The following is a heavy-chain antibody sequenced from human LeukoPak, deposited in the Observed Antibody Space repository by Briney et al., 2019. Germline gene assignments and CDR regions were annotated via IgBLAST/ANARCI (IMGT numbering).Heavy chain of an antibody. J-gene: IGHJ5*02. CDR3: TIVGEPLFDP. CDR2: ITASGSAI. V-gene: IGHV3-48*01. CDR1: GFNFSASS. Sequence: GGSLRLSCGASGFNFSASSMNWVRQAPGKGLEWVSYITASGSAIYYADSVKGRFTISRDNDKNSLYLQMNSLKTEDTAVYYCTIVGEPLFDPWGQGTLVTVSS. D-gene: IGHD3-10*02.